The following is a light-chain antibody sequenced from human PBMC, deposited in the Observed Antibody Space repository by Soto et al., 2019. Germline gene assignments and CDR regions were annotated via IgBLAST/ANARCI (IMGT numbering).Light chain of an antibody. CDR3: QEYGSSRT. CDR1: QSVTSSY. CDR2: GAS. J-gene: IGKJ1*01. V-gene: IGKV3-20*01. Sequence: EIVLTQSPGTLSLSPRERNTLSCRASQSVTSSYLAWYQHKPGQAPRLLIYGASSRATGIPDRFSGSGSGTDFTLTISRLEPEDFAVYYCQEYGSSRTFGQGTKV.